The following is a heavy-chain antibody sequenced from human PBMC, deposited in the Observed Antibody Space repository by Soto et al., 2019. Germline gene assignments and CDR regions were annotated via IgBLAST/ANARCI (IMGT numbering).Heavy chain of an antibody. CDR2: ISSSSSYI. Sequence: GGSLRLSCAASGFTFSSYAMNWVRQAPGKGLEWVSSISSSSSYIYYADSVKGRFTISRDNAKNSLYLQMNSLRAEDTAVYYCARYDSSGYYWPYYYYGMDVWGQGTTVTVSS. J-gene: IGHJ6*02. D-gene: IGHD3-22*01. V-gene: IGHV3-21*01. CDR1: GFTFSSYA. CDR3: ARYDSSGYYWPYYYYGMDV.